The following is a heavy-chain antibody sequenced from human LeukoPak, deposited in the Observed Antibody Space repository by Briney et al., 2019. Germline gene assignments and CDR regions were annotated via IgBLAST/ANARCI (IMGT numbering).Heavy chain of an antibody. Sequence: SETLSLTCAVYGGSFSGYYWSWIRQPPGKGLEWIGEINHSGSTNYNPSLKSRVTISVDTSKNQFSLKLSSVTAADTAVYYCARGRGYSSGCHFDYWGQGTLVTVSS. D-gene: IGHD6-19*01. J-gene: IGHJ4*02. CDR1: GGSFSGYY. CDR3: ARGRGYSSGCHFDY. CDR2: INHSGST. V-gene: IGHV4-34*01.